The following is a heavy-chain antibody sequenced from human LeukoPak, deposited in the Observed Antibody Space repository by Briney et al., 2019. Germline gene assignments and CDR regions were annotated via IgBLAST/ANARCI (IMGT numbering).Heavy chain of an antibody. V-gene: IGHV3-33*08. CDR2: IWYDGSNK. CDR3: ARDRGSSGYLYFQH. J-gene: IGHJ1*01. CDR1: GGSFSGYY. D-gene: IGHD3-22*01. Sequence: LSLTCAVYGGSFSGYYWSWIRQPPGKGLEWVAVIWYDGSNKYYADSVKGRFTISRDNSKNTLYLQMNSLRAEDTAVYYCARDRGSSGYLYFQHWGQGTLVTVSS.